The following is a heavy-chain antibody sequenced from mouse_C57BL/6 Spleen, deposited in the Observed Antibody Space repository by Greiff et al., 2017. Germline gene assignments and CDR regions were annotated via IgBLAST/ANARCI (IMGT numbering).Heavy chain of an antibody. CDR2: LDPENGDT. CDR1: GFNIKDDY. CDR3: TTPKLTWFAY. V-gene: IGHV14-4*01. D-gene: IGHD1-3*01. Sequence: VQLQQSGAELVRPGASVKLSCTASGFNIKDDYMHWVKQRPEQGLEWIGWLDPENGDTEYASKFQGKATITADTSSNTAYLQLSSLTSEDTAVYYCTTPKLTWFAYWGQGTLVTVSA. J-gene: IGHJ3*01.